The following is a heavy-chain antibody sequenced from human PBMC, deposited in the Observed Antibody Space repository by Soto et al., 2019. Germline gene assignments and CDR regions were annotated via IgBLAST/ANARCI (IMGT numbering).Heavy chain of an antibody. Sequence: GSVEGSCQGSGYTFTSYGISWGGQAPGQRVEGVGWISAYNGNTNYAQKLQGRVTMTTDTSTSTAYMELRSLRSDDTAVYYCARQSTSYDFWSGYYTRYYFDYWGQGTLVTVSS. J-gene: IGHJ4*02. V-gene: IGHV1-18*01. D-gene: IGHD3-3*01. CDR3: ARQSTSYDFWSGYYTRYYFDY. CDR1: GYTFTSYG. CDR2: ISAYNGNT.